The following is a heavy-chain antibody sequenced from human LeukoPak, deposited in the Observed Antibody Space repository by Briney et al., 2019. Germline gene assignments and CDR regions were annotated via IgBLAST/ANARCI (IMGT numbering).Heavy chain of an antibody. CDR1: GGSISSSSYY. D-gene: IGHD3-10*01. V-gene: IGHV4-39*07. J-gene: IGHJ4*02. CDR2: IYYSGST. Sequence: PSETLSLTCNVSGGSISSSSYYWGWLRQPPGKGLEWIGSIYYSGSTYYNPSLKSRVTISVDTSKNQFSLKLSSVTAADTAVYYCAREVVPLWFGESYYFDYWGQGTLVTVSS. CDR3: AREVVPLWFGESYYFDY.